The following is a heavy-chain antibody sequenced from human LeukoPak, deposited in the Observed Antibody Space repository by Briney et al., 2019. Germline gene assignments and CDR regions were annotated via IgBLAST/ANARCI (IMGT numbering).Heavy chain of an antibody. Sequence: GASVKVSCKASGYTFTSYDINWVRQATGQGLEWMGWMNPNSGNTGYAQKFQGRVTMTRNTSISTAYMELSSLRSEDTAVYYCARVVTYYDFWSGYSWFDPWGQGTLDTVSS. CDR1: GYTFTSYD. CDR2: MNPNSGNT. CDR3: ARVVTYYDFWSGYSWFDP. J-gene: IGHJ5*02. D-gene: IGHD3-3*01. V-gene: IGHV1-8*01.